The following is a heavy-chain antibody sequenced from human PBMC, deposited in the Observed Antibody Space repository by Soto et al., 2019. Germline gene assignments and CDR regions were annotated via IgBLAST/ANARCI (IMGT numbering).Heavy chain of an antibody. CDR1: GGSISSGGYY. CDR3: ARARPPYSPHDAFDI. Sequence: QVQLQESGPGLEKPSQTLSLTCTVSGGSISSGGYYWSWIRQHPGKGLEWIGYIYYSGSNYYNPSLKSPVTMSVDTYKNLFSLKLSSVTAADTAVYYCARARPPYSPHDAFDIWGQGTMVTVSS. J-gene: IGHJ3*02. D-gene: IGHD6-13*01. V-gene: IGHV4-31*01. CDR2: IYYSGSN.